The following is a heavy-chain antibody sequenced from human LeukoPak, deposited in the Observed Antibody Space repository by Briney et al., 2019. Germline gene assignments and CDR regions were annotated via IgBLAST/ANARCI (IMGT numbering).Heavy chain of an antibody. J-gene: IGHJ4*02. CDR3: ARESIAGAGTSEFDY. CDR1: GFTFSSYS. V-gene: IGHV3-21*01. Sequence: GGSLRLSCAASGFTFSSYSMNWVRQAPGKGLEWVSSISSSSSYIYYADSVKGRFTISRDNAKNSLYPQMNSLRAEDTAVYYCARESIAGAGTSEFDYWGQGTLVTVSS. CDR2: ISSSSSYI. D-gene: IGHD6-19*01.